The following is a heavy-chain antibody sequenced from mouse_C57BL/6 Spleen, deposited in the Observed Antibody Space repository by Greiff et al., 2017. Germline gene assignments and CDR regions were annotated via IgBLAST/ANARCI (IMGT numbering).Heavy chain of an antibody. J-gene: IGHJ3*01. CDR2: ISSGSSTI. Sequence: EVQRVESGGGLVKPGASLKLSCAASGFTFSDYGMHWVRQAPEKGLEWVGYISSGSSTIYYADTVKGRFTISRDNAKNTLFLQMTSLRSEDTAVYYCARRDYSNYGFAYWGQGTLVTVSA. CDR1: GFTFSDYG. V-gene: IGHV5-17*01. CDR3: ARRDYSNYGFAY. D-gene: IGHD2-5*01.